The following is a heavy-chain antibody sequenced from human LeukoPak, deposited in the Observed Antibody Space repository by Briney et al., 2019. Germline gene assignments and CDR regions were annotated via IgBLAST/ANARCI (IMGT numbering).Heavy chain of an antibody. V-gene: IGHV3-53*01. J-gene: IGHJ4*02. CDR2: IYSDGST. CDR3: VRERGRGRDSPWFDY. D-gene: IGHD1-26*01. CDR1: GFIFSGDF. Sequence: GGSLRLSCAASGFIFSGDFMSWVRQAPGKGLEWVSVIYSDGSTYYADSVKGRFTISRDNSKNTLDLQMTGLRAVDTAVYYCVRERGRGRDSPWFDYWGQGTLVTVSS.